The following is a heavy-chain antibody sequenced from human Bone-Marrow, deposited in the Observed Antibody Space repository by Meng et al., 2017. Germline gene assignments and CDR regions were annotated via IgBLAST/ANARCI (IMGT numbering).Heavy chain of an antibody. CDR2: ISYDGSNK. V-gene: IGHV3-30*04. CDR1: GLTFSSYA. CDR3: ARGYVVVTAIPGY. Sequence: GESLKISCAASGLTFSSYAMHWVRQAPGKGLEWVAVISYDGSNKYYADSVKGRFTISRDNSKNTLYLQMNSLRAEDTAVDYCARGYVVVTAIPGYWGQGTLVTVSS. J-gene: IGHJ4*02. D-gene: IGHD2-21*02.